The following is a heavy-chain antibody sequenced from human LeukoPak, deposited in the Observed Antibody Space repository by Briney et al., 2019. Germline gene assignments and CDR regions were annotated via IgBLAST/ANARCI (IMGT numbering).Heavy chain of an antibody. D-gene: IGHD2-21*02. V-gene: IGHV3-30*18. CDR1: GFTFSSYG. CDR2: ISYDGSNK. J-gene: IGHJ4*02. Sequence: GGSLRLSCGASGFTFSSYGMHWVRQAPGKGLEWVAVISYDGSNKYYADSVKGRFTISRDNSKNTLYLQMNSLRAEDTAVYYCAKDLKAHIVVVTAADYWGQGTLVTVSS. CDR3: AKDLKAHIVVVTAADY.